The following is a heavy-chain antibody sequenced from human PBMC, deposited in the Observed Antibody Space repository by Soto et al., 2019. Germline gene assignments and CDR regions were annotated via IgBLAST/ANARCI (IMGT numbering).Heavy chain of an antibody. CDR2: IKQDGNEK. D-gene: IGHD6-19*01. CDR3: AIGHWLGK. Sequence: EVQLVDSGGALVQPGESLRLSCAASGFTFSDYLMTWVRQAPGKGLEWVATIKQDGNEKYYVDSVKGRFTISRDNAKNSLYLQLSALRAEGTAVYYCAIGHWLGKWGQGNLVTVSS. CDR1: GFTFSDYL. J-gene: IGHJ4*02. V-gene: IGHV3-7*01.